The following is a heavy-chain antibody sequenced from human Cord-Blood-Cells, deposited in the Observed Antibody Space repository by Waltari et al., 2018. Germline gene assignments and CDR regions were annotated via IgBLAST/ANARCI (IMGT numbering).Heavy chain of an antibody. Sequence: QVQLQQWGAGLLKPSETLSLTCAVYGGSFSGYYWSWIRQPPGKGLEWIGEINHSGSTNYNPSLKSRVTISVDTSKNQFSLKLSSVTAADTAVYYCARGWWSQGFDPWDQGTLVTVSS. D-gene: IGHD2-15*01. CDR3: ARGWWSQGFDP. CDR2: INHSGST. J-gene: IGHJ5*02. CDR1: GGSFSGYY. V-gene: IGHV4-34*01.